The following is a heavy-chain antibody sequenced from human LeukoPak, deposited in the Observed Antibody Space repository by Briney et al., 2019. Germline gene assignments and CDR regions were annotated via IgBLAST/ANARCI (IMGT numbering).Heavy chain of an antibody. CDR1: GFTFSHFW. V-gene: IGHV3-7*01. CDR3: AREDGYFGGGNCYSYFDS. J-gene: IGHJ4*02. D-gene: IGHD2-15*01. CDR2: IKKTGSGT. Sequence: PGGSLRLTCAASGFTFSHFWMSWVRQAPGKGLEWVAYIKKTGSGTYYVDSVKGRFTITRDNTRNSLFLQMYSLRAEDTAVYFCAREDGYFGGGNCYSYFDSWGQGTLVTVSS.